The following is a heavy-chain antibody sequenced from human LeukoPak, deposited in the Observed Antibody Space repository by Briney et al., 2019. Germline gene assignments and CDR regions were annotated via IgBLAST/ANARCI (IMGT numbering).Heavy chain of an antibody. CDR2: IRSYNGNT. CDR3: ARVGESSSWFWDRLDL. D-gene: IGHD6-13*01. V-gene: IGHV1-18*01. CDR1: DYTFINYG. J-gene: IGHJ5*02. Sequence: GASVKVSCKASDYTFINYGIIWVRQAPGQGLESMGWIRSYNGNTNYGQKFQGRVTMTTDTSTGTVYMELRSLRSDDTAVYYCARVGESSSWFWDRLDLWGQGTMATVSS.